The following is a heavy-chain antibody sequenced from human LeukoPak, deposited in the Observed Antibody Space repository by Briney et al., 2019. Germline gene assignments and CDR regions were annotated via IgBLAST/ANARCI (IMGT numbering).Heavy chain of an antibody. CDR2: ISNDGDNK. CDR3: ARGSGTSGRAGYFDY. D-gene: IGHD1-7*01. J-gene: IGHJ4*02. V-gene: IGHV3-30*03. Sequence: GGSLRLSCAASGFTFSDYHIHWFRQAPGEGLEWVALISNDGDNKVYADSVKGRFTISRDSSKNTLYLQMSSLITDDTAVYYCARGSGTSGRAGYFDYWGQGSLVTVSS. CDR1: GFTFSDYH.